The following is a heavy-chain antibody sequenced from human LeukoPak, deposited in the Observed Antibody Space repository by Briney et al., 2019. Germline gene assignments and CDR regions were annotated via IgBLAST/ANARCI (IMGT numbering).Heavy chain of an antibody. D-gene: IGHD6-13*01. CDR2: ISGSGGST. CDR1: GFTVSSNY. CDR3: AKESSSWYYGVSWFDP. J-gene: IGHJ5*02. V-gene: IGHV3-23*01. Sequence: GGSLRLSCAASGFTVSSNYMSWVRQAPGKGLEWVSAISGSGGSTYYADSVKGRFTISRDNSKNTLYLQMNSLRAEDTAVYYCAKESSSWYYGVSWFDPWGQGTLVTVSS.